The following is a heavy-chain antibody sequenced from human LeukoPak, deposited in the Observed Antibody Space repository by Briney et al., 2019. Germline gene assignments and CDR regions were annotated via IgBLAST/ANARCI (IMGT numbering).Heavy chain of an antibody. D-gene: IGHD6-13*01. J-gene: IGHJ4*02. CDR1: GLDFRTSW. Sequence: GGSLRLSCTASGLDFRTSWMSWVRQSPGKGLEFLANIRYDGTVKNYLASVKGRFTISRDNAKNSLYLQMDSLRADDTAVYYCARDPECSSFEYWGQGVLVTVSS. CDR2: IRYDGTVK. V-gene: IGHV3-7*01. CDR3: ARDPECSSFEY.